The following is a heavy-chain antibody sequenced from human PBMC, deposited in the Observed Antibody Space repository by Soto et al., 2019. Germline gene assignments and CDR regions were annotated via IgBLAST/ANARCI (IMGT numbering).Heavy chain of an antibody. Sequence: PGGSLRLSCAASGFTVSSNYMSWVRQAPGKGLEWVSVIYSGGSTYYADSVKGRFTISRDNFKNTLYLQMNSLRAEDTDVYYCARERLGYRLSWGQGPLVTVSS. CDR3: ARERLGYRLS. CDR1: GFTVSSNY. D-gene: IGHD6-13*01. V-gene: IGHV3-53*01. CDR2: IYSGGST. J-gene: IGHJ4*02.